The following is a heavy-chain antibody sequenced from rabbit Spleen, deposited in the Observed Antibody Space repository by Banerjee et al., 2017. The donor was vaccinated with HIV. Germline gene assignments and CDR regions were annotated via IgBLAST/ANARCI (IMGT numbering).Heavy chain of an antibody. CDR1: GFDFSSYG. Sequence: QEQLVESGGGLVQPGGSLKLSCKASGFDFSSYGVSWVRQAPGKGLQWIGCMNTVSGNTVYATWAKGRFPISRTSSTTVALEMTSLTGADTATYFCARDKTDGRGYHFSLWGPGTLVTVS. V-gene: IGHV1S45*01. CDR2: MNTVSGNT. J-gene: IGHJ4*01. CDR3: ARDKTDGRGYHFSL. D-gene: IGHD3-1*01.